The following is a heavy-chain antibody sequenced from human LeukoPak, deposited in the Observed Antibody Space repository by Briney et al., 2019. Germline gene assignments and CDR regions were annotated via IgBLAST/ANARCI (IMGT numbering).Heavy chain of an antibody. J-gene: IGHJ4*02. D-gene: IGHD6-13*01. Sequence: GESLQISCKGSVYSFTIYWIGWVRQMPGKGLDWMGIIYPGDSDTRYTPSFQGQVTISADKSISTAYLQWSSLKASDTAMYYCARGAAAGDYFDYWGQGTLVTVSS. V-gene: IGHV5-51*01. CDR1: VYSFTIYW. CDR3: ARGAAAGDYFDY. CDR2: IYPGDSDT.